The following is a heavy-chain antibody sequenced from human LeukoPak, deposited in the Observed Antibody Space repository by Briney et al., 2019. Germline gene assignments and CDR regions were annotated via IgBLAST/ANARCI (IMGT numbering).Heavy chain of an antibody. CDR1: GFTFSSYA. J-gene: IGHJ6*03. V-gene: IGHV3-23*01. D-gene: IGHD6-19*01. Sequence: PGGSLRLSCAASGFTFSSYAMSWVRQAPGKGLEWVSSISASGGSTYYADSVKGRFTISRDNSKNTLYLQMYSLRAEDTAEYHCAKAVAGTGYYYYYMDVWGKGTTVTVSS. CDR2: ISASGGST. CDR3: AKAVAGTGYYYYYMDV.